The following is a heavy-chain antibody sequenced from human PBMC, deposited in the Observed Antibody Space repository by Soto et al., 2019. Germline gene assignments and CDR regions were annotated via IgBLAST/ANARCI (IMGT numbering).Heavy chain of an antibody. CDR1: GFTFSSYV. Sequence: GSLRLSCSASGFTFSSYVMSWVRQAPGKGLEWVSAISGNGDRTYFGDSVKGRFTVSRDNSKNTLYLQMNSLRAEDTAIYYCEKEYTQLLAHFDYWGQGTLVTVSS. CDR3: EKEYTQLLAHFDY. V-gene: IGHV3-23*01. CDR2: ISGNGDRT. J-gene: IGHJ4*02. D-gene: IGHD1-1*01.